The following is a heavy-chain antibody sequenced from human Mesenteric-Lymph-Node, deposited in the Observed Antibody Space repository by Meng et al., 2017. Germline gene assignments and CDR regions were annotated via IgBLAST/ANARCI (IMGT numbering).Heavy chain of an antibody. CDR3: ARGNGWRFDY. Sequence: QVELVQSGAEVKKPGSSVKVSCKASGGTISSYAISWVRQAPGQGLEWMGWINTDTGKPTYAQGFTGRFVFSLDTSVRTAYLQISSLKADDTAVYYCARGNGWRFDYWGQGTLVTVSS. CDR1: GGTISSYA. J-gene: IGHJ4*02. CDR2: INTDTGKP. V-gene: IGHV7-4-1*02. D-gene: IGHD6-19*01.